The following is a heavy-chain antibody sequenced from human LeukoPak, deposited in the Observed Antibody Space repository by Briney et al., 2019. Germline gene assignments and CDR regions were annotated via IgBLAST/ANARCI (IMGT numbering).Heavy chain of an antibody. D-gene: IGHD4-17*01. CDR3: ARGYGDYAPRG. CDR2: IKQDGSEK. CDR1: GFTFSSYW. J-gene: IGHJ4*02. Sequence: PGGPLRLSCAASGFTFSSYWMSWVRQAPGKGLEWVANIKQDGSEKYYVDSVKGRFTISRDNAKNSLYLQMNSLRAEDTAVYYCARGYGDYAPRGWGQGTLVTVSS. V-gene: IGHV3-7*03.